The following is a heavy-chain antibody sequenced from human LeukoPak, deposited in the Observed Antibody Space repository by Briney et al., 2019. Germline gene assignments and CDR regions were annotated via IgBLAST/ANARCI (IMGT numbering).Heavy chain of an antibody. D-gene: IGHD3-10*01. V-gene: IGHV3-7*03. Sequence: PGGSLRLSCAASGFTFSSYWMSWVRQAPGKGLEWVANIKQDGSEKYYVDSVKGRFTISRDNAKNSLYLQMNSLRAEDTAVYYCAKAPHDLGRTYYYMDVWGKGTMVTISS. CDR1: GFTFSSYW. CDR2: IKQDGSEK. CDR3: AKAPHDLGRTYYYMDV. J-gene: IGHJ6*03.